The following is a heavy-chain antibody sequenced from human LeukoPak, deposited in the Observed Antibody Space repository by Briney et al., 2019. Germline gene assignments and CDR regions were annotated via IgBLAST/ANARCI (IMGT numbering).Heavy chain of an antibody. CDR3: ARGTMHLDY. D-gene: IGHD5-24*01. V-gene: IGHV1-2*02. Sequence: ASVKVSCKTSGYSFTGYYLHWVRQAPGQGLEWMGWINPYSGDTIYAQKFQGRVTMTRDTSISTLYLELSRLTSDDTAVYLCARGTMHLDYWGQGTLVTVSS. J-gene: IGHJ4*02. CDR2: INPYSGDT. CDR1: GYSFTGYY.